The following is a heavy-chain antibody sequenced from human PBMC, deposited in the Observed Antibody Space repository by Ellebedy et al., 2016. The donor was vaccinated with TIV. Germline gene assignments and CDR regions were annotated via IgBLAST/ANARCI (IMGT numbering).Heavy chain of an antibody. Sequence: SETLSLTXTVSGYSISSGYYWGWIRQPPGKGLEWIGSIYHSGSTYYNPSLKSRVTISVDTSKNQFSLKLSSVTAADTAVYYCASGSGWLIDAFDIWGQGTMVTVSS. CDR3: ASGSGWLIDAFDI. D-gene: IGHD6-19*01. J-gene: IGHJ3*02. CDR2: IYHSGST. CDR1: GYSISSGYY. V-gene: IGHV4-38-2*02.